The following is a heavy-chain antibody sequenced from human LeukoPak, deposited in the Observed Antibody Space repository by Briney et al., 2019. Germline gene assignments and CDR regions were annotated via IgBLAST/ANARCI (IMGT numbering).Heavy chain of an antibody. Sequence: GESLKISCKGSGYSFTSYWNGWGRQMPGKGLEWMGIIYPSDADTRYSHSVQGQVTISGDKSINTAYLQWSSLKASDTAMYYCTRHLGARQVAGDFYYWGQGTLVTVSS. J-gene: IGHJ4*02. CDR1: GYSFTSYW. D-gene: IGHD6-19*01. CDR3: TRHLGARQVAGDFYY. V-gene: IGHV5-51*01. CDR2: IYPSDADT.